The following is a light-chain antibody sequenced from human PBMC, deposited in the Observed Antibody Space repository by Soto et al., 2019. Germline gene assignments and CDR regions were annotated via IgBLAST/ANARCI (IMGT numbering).Light chain of an antibody. V-gene: IGLV2-14*01. Sequence: QSVLTQPASVSGSPGQSITISCTGTSSDVGGYKYVSWCQQHPDKAPKLIIYDVTNRPSGISNRFSGSKSGNTASLTISGLQAEDEADYYCSPYTSSSSYVFGTGTKVTVL. J-gene: IGLJ1*01. CDR1: SSDVGGYKY. CDR2: DVT. CDR3: SPYTSSSSYV.